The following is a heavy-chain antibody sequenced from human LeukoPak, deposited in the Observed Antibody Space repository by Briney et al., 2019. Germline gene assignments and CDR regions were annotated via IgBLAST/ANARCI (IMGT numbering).Heavy chain of an antibody. D-gene: IGHD3-22*01. Sequence: GESLKISCKGSGYSFTSYWIGWVRQMPGKGLEWMGIIYPGDSDTRYSPSFQGQVTISADKSISTAYLQWSSLKASDTAMYYCARCSDSSGYYHYFDYWGQGTLVTVSS. CDR3: ARCSDSSGYYHYFDY. J-gene: IGHJ4*02. CDR2: IYPGDSDT. CDR1: GYSFTSYW. V-gene: IGHV5-51*01.